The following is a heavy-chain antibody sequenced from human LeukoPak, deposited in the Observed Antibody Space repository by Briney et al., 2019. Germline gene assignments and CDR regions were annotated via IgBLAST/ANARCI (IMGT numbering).Heavy chain of an antibody. Sequence: ASLKVSCKASGYTFTGYYMHWVRQAPGQGLEWMGWINPNSGGTNYAQKFQGRVTMTRDTSISTAYMELGRLRSDDTAVYYCASLPRGIVVAPFDYWGQGTLVTVSS. D-gene: IGHD3-22*01. CDR3: ASLPRGIVVAPFDY. V-gene: IGHV1-2*02. J-gene: IGHJ4*02. CDR1: GYTFTGYY. CDR2: INPNSGGT.